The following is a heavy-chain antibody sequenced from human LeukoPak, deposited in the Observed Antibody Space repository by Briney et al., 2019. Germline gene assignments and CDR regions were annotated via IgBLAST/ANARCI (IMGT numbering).Heavy chain of an antibody. D-gene: IGHD5-18*01. Sequence: SETLSLTCTVSGGSISSYYWSWIRQPPGKGLEWIGYVYYSGSTNYNPSLKSRVTISVDTSKNQFSLKLSSVTAADTAVYYCARGASGYSYGFDYWGQGTLVTVSS. CDR2: VYYSGST. CDR1: GGSISSYY. V-gene: IGHV4-59*01. J-gene: IGHJ4*02. CDR3: ARGASGYSYGFDY.